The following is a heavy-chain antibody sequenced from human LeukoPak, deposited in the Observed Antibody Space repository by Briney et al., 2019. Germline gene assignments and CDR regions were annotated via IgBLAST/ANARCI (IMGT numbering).Heavy chain of an antibody. J-gene: IGHJ4*02. D-gene: IGHD3-16*01. Sequence: PGGSLRLSCSASGFTFSSYAMHWVRQAPGKGLEYVSAISSNGGSTYYADSVKGRFTISRDNSKNTLYLQMSSLRAEDTAVYYCVKATSDYVWGSYIDYWGQGTLSPSPQ. CDR3: VKATSDYVWGSYIDY. V-gene: IGHV3-64D*06. CDR1: GFTFSSYA. CDR2: ISSNGGST.